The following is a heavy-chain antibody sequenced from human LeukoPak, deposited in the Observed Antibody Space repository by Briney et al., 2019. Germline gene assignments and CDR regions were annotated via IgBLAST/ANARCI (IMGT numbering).Heavy chain of an antibody. V-gene: IGHV7-4-1*02. D-gene: IGHD1-14*01. J-gene: IGHJ4*02. Sequence: GDSVKVSCKASGYTFTDYTMNWVRQTPGQGLEWMGSITTNTGNPTYAQGFTGRFVFSLDTSVSTAYLQINRLEAGDSGVYYCARPRRNYNTYFDSWGQGTLVTVSS. CDR3: ARPRRNYNTYFDS. CDR1: GYTFTDYT. CDR2: ITTNTGNP.